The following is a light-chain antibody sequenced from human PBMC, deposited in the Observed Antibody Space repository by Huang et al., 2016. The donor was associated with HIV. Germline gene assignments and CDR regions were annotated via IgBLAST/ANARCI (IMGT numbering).Light chain of an antibody. J-gene: IGKJ3*01. CDR2: DAS. CDR1: QSVSSY. V-gene: IGKV3-11*01. Sequence: EIVLTQSPATLSLSPGERATLSCRASQSVSSYLAWYQQKPGQAPRLLIYDASNRATGIPARFRVSGSGTDFTLTISSLEPEDFAVYYCQQRSNWPSFGPGTKVDIK. CDR3: QQRSNWPS.